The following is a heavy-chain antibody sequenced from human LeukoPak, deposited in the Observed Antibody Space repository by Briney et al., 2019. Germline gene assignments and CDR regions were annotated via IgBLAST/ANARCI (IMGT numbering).Heavy chain of an antibody. V-gene: IGHV3-13*01. CDR3: TKEFCGSRAAGAGGSYYDF. CDR1: GFTFSKED. Sequence: PGGSLRLSCAASGFTFSKEDFHWVRQAPGKGLEWVAAIGVTGDTYYADSVKGRFTISREDAANSLYLQMRSLGAGDTALYYCTKEFCGSRAAGAGGSYYDFWGRGALVTVSS. D-gene: IGHD2-15*01. CDR2: IGVTGDT. J-gene: IGHJ2*01.